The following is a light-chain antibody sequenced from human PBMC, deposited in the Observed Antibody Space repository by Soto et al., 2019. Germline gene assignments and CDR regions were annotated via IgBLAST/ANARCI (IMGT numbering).Light chain of an antibody. V-gene: IGKV3-20*01. J-gene: IGKJ1*01. CDR1: QSVSSSY. CDR2: GAS. CDR3: QQYGSSPWT. Sequence: EIVLTQSPCTLSLSPGERATLSCRASQSVSSSYLAWYQQKPGQAPRLLIYGASSRATGIPDRFSGSGSGTDCTLTISRLEPEDFAVYYCQQYGSSPWTFGQGTKVDIK.